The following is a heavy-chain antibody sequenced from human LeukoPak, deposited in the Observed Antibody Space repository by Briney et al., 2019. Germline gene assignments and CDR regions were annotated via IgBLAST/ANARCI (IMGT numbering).Heavy chain of an antibody. J-gene: IGHJ4*02. D-gene: IGHD4-11*01. V-gene: IGHV4-59*01. Sequence: SETLSLTCTVSGGSINSYYWSWIRQPPGKGLEWIGYIYYSGSTNYNPSLKSRVTISVDTSKNQFSLKLSSVTAADTAVYYCARGLRTTVPSDYWGQGTLVTVSS. CDR2: IYYSGST. CDR3: ARGLRTTVPSDY. CDR1: GGSINSYY.